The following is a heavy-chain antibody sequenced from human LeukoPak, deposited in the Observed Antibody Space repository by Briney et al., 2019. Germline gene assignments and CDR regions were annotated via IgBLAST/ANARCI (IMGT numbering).Heavy chain of an antibody. CDR3: AREYDILTGYYGIGY. CDR1: GYTFTSYG. V-gene: IGHV1-18*04. D-gene: IGHD3-9*01. J-gene: IGHJ4*02. Sequence: ASVKVSCKASGYTFTSYGISWVRQAPGQGLEWMGWISAYNGNTNYAQKLQGRVTMTTDISTSTAYMELRSLRSDDTAVYYCAREYDILTGYYGIGYWGQGTLVTVSS. CDR2: ISAYNGNT.